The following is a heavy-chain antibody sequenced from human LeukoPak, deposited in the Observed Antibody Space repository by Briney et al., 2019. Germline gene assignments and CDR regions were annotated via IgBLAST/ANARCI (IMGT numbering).Heavy chain of an antibody. CDR1: GFTFSSYA. CDR3: AKDGKGYCSSTSCKNWFDP. V-gene: IGHV3-23*01. D-gene: IGHD2-2*01. J-gene: IGHJ5*02. Sequence: GGSLRLSCAASGFTFSSYAMSWVRQAPGKGLEWVSAISVSGGSTFYADSVKGRFTISRDNSKNTLYLQMNRLRAEDTAVYYCAKDGKGYCSSTSCKNWFDPWGQGTLVTVSS. CDR2: ISVSGGST.